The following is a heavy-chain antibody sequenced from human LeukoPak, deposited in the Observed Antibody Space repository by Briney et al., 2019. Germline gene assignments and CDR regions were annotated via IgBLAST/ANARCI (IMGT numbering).Heavy chain of an antibody. V-gene: IGHV3-43D*04. CDR1: GFTFDDYA. Sequence: VGSLRLSCAASGFTFDDYAMHWVRQAPGKGLEWVSLISWDGGSTYYADSVKGRFTISRDNSKNSLYLQMNSLRAEDTALYYCAKGPKGYDFWSGYAPLDYWGQGTLVTVSS. J-gene: IGHJ4*02. CDR3: AKGPKGYDFWSGYAPLDY. CDR2: ISWDGGST. D-gene: IGHD3-3*01.